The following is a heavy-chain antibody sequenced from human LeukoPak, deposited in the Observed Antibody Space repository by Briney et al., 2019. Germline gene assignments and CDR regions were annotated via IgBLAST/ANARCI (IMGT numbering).Heavy chain of an antibody. CDR2: MNPNSGNT. J-gene: IGHJ4*02. CDR1: GYTSTSYD. Sequence: ASVKVSCKASGYTSTSYDINWVRQATGQGLEWMGWMNPNSGNTGYAQKFQGRVTMTRNTSISTAYMELSSLRSEDTAVYYCARGRHYDFWSGYTSLDYWGQGTLVTVSS. V-gene: IGHV1-8*01. CDR3: ARGRHYDFWSGYTSLDY. D-gene: IGHD3-3*01.